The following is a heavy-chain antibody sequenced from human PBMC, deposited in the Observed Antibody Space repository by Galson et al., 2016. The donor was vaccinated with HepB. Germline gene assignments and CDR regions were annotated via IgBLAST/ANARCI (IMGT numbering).Heavy chain of an antibody. D-gene: IGHD4-17*01. V-gene: IGHV3-23*01. CDR2: ITGSGGAT. J-gene: IGHJ4*02. CDR3: ARATVTTVSRFDY. CDR1: GFTFSSYA. Sequence: SLRLSCAASGFTFSSYAMSWVRQAPGKGLEWVSSITGSGGATYYADSVKGRFTLSRDSSKNTLYLQMNSLRAEDTALYYCARATVTTVSRFDYWGQGTLVSVSS.